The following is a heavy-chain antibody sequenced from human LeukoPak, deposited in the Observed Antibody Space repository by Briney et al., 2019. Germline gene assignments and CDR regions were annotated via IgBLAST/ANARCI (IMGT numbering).Heavy chain of an antibody. Sequence: PGGSLRLSCAASGFTFSSYEMNWVRQAPGKGLEWVSYIRSSGSTIYYAESVKGRFTISRDNAKNSLYLQMNSLRAEDTAVYYCARDSAGSGSYVGYFEDWGQGTLVTVSS. D-gene: IGHD3-10*01. CDR1: GFTFSSYE. CDR3: ARDSAGSGSYVGYFED. J-gene: IGHJ4*02. CDR2: IRSSGSTI. V-gene: IGHV3-48*03.